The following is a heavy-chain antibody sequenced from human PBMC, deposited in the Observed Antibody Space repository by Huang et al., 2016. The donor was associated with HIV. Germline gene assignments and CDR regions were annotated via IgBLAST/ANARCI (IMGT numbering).Heavy chain of an antibody. CDR3: ARLPGSITMIRGVITDPY. J-gene: IGHJ4*02. CDR2: SYYSGST. V-gene: IGHV4-39*02. CDR1: GGSIRSDNYY. D-gene: IGHD3-10*01. Sequence: QLQLQESGPGLVKPSETLSLTCTVSGGSIRSDNYYWGWIRQPPGKGLEWIGSSYYSGSTYYNPSLKRRVTRTVDTSKNHFSLRMRSVTAADTAVYYCARLPGSITMIRGVITDPYWGQGTLVTVSS.